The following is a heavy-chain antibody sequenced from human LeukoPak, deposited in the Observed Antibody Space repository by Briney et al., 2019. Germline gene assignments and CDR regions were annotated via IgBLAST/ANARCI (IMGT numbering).Heavy chain of an antibody. CDR1: GDSVSSNSAA. CDR2: TYYRSKWYN. Sequence: SQTLSLTCAISGDSVSSNSAAWNWIRQSPSRGLVWLGRTYYRSKWYNDYAVSVKSRITINPDTSKNQFSLQLNSVTPEDTAVYYCARGSSGWTDYYYYGMDVWGQGTTVTVSS. J-gene: IGHJ6*02. CDR3: ARGSSGWTDYYYYGMDV. D-gene: IGHD6-19*01. V-gene: IGHV6-1*01.